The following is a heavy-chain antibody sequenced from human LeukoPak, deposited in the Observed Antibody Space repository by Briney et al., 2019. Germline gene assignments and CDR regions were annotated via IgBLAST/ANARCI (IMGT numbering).Heavy chain of an antibody. J-gene: IGHJ2*01. D-gene: IGHD3-9*01. CDR2: INPNSGGT. CDR3: ARPVYDILTGYYSHWYFDL. V-gene: IGHV1-2*02. CDR1: GYTFTGYY. Sequence: ASVKVSCKASGYTFTGYYMHWVRQAPGQGLEWMGWINPNSGGTNYAQKFQGRVTMTRDTSISTAYIELSRLRSDDTAVYYCARPVYDILTGYYSHWYFDLWGRGTLVTVSS.